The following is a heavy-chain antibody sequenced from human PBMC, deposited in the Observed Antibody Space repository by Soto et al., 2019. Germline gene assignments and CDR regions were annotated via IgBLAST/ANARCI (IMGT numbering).Heavy chain of an antibody. CDR2: TIPIFGKA. CDR3: ARVRYYYDSSRSRRAGYYGMDV. D-gene: IGHD3-22*01. Sequence: SVKVSCKASGGTFISYAISSVGQAPGQGVEWMGGTIPIFGKAKYAQRFHGRVTVTAEESTSTAYMELSRLRYEDTAVYYCARVRYYYDSSRSRRAGYYGMDVWGQGTTVTVSS. V-gene: IGHV1-69*13. CDR1: GGTFISYA. J-gene: IGHJ6*02.